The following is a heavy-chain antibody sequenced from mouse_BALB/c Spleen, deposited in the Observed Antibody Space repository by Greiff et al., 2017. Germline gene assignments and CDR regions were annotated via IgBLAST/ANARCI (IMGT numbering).Heavy chain of an antibody. CDR1: GFTFSDYY. CDR2: ISDGGSYT. J-gene: IGHJ3*01. V-gene: IGHV5-4*02. CDR3: ARAMVTTGSWFAY. Sequence: EVKLMESGGGLVKPGGSLKLSCAASGFTFSDYYMYWVRQTPETRLEWVATISDGGSYTYYPDSVKGRFTISRDNAKNNLHLQMSSLKSEDTAMYYCARAMVTTGSWFAYWGQGTLVTVSA. D-gene: IGHD2-2*01.